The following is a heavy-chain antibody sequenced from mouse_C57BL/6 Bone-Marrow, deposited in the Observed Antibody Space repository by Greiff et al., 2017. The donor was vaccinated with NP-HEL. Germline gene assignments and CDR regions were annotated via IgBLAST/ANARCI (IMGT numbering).Heavy chain of an antibody. Sequence: EVKVVESGGGLVQPGGSLSLSCAASGFTFTDYYMSWVRQPPGKALEWLGFIRNKANGYTTEYSVSVKGRVTISRDTSQIILYLQMNALRAEDSATYYCASLNLAYWGQGTLVTVSA. CDR3: ASLNLAY. CDR2: IRNKANGYTT. V-gene: IGHV7-3*01. CDR1: GFTFTDYY. J-gene: IGHJ3*01.